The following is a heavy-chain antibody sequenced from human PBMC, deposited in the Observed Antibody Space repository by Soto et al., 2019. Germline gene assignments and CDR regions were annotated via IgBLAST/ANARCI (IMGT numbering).Heavy chain of an antibody. CDR1: GFTFSSYA. CDR2: ISGSGGTT. J-gene: IGHJ4*02. D-gene: IGHD3-3*01. Sequence: EVQLLESGGGLVQPGGSLRLSCAASGFTFSSYAMSWVRQAPGKGLEWVSAISGSGGTTYYADSVKGRFTISRDNSKNTXXXXXXXXXAEXTAVYYCAKERRPQLRFLEWSSFDYWGQGTLVTVSS. CDR3: AKERRPQLRFLEWSSFDY. V-gene: IGHV3-23*01.